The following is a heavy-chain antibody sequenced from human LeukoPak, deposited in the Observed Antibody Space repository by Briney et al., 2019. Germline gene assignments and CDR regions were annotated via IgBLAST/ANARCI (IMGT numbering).Heavy chain of an antibody. CDR3: ARESGSYEAYFDY. J-gene: IGHJ4*02. Sequence: AASMKVSCKASGGTFSSYAISWVRQATGQGLEWMGRIFPIFATANYAQKFQGRVTITADESTSTAYMELSSLRSEDTAVYYCARESGSYEAYFDYWGQGTLVTVSS. CDR1: GGTFSSYA. V-gene: IGHV1-69*13. CDR2: IFPIFATA. D-gene: IGHD1-26*01.